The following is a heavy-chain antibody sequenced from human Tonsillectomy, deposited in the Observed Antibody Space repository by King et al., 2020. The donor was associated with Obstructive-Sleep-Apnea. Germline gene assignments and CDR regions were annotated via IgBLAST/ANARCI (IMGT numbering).Heavy chain of an antibody. V-gene: IGHV3-15*01. CDR3: THLSDFYYTMAV. CDR1: GLSFTYAW. CDR2: IKSNPGGGTA. J-gene: IGHJ6*02. Sequence: EVQLVESGGDLVNPGGSLTLSCAASGLSFTYAWMNWVRQAPGKGLEWVGRIKSNPGGGTADYAAPVKGRFTISRDDSKNTLYLQMSSLKTEDTAVYYCTHLSDFYYTMAVWGQGTTVTVSS.